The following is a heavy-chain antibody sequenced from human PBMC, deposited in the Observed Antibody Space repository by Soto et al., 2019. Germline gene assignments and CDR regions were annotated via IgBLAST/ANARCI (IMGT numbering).Heavy chain of an antibody. CDR1: GDSFTRYW. J-gene: IGHJ6*02. D-gene: IGHD6-13*01. Sequence: GEALKSSCKGSGDSFTRYWIGWVRQMPGNGLEWMGIIYPGDSDTRYSPSFPGQVTISADKSISTAYLQWSSLKASDTAMYYCARHYSSSSWYYYYYYGMDVWGQGTTVTVSS. V-gene: IGHV5-51*01. CDR2: IYPGDSDT. CDR3: ARHYSSSSWYYYYYYGMDV.